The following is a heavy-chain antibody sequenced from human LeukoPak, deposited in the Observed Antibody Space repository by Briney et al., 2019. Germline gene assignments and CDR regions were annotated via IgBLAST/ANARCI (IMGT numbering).Heavy chain of an antibody. CDR2: ISGSGSNT. CDR1: GFTFNTYG. CDR3: AKFGIVGATIGFDY. V-gene: IGHV3-23*01. D-gene: IGHD1-26*01. J-gene: IGHJ4*02. Sequence: GGSLRLSCAASGFTFNTYGMNWVRQAPGKGLEWVSAISGSGSNTYYADSVKGRFSISRDNSKNIVYLQMNTLRAEDTAIYYCAKFGIVGATIGFDYWGQGTLVTVSS.